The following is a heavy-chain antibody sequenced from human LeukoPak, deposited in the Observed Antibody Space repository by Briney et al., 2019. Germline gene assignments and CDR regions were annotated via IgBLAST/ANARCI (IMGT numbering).Heavy chain of an antibody. V-gene: IGHV3-30-3*01. CDR2: ISYDGSNK. CDR1: GFTFSSYA. J-gene: IGHJ3*02. D-gene: IGHD3-22*01. Sequence: GGSLRLSCAASGFTFSSYAMHWVRQAPGKGLEWVAVISYDGSNKYYADSVKGRFTISRDNSKNTLYLQMNSLRAEDTAVYYCARIPYYDSSGPWGYAFDIWGQGTMVTVSS. CDR3: ARIPYYDSSGPWGYAFDI.